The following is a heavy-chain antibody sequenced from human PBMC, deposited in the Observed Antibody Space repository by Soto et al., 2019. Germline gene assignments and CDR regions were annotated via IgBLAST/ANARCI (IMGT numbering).Heavy chain of an antibody. J-gene: IGHJ4*02. V-gene: IGHV3-23*01. D-gene: IGHD1-7*01. Sequence: PGGSLRLSCAASGFTFSTYAMNWVRQAPGKGLEWVSGISASGGSTYYADSVKGRFTISRDNSKNTLYLQMNSLSAEDTAVYYCAKSARGNYYFDYWGQGTLVTVSS. CDR2: ISASGGST. CDR1: GFTFSTYA. CDR3: AKSARGNYYFDY.